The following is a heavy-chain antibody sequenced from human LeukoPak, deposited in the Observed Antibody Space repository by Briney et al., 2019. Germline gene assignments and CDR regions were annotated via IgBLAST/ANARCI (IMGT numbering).Heavy chain of an antibody. CDR2: IIPIFGTA. CDR1: GGTFSSYA. Sequence: SVKVSCKASGGTFSSYAISWVRQAPGQGLEWMGGIIPIFGTANYAQKFQGRVTITADESTSTAYMELSSLRSEDTAVYYCARPPTGGYSYGHPLDYWGQGTLVTVSS. V-gene: IGHV1-69*13. J-gene: IGHJ4*02. D-gene: IGHD5-18*01. CDR3: ARPPTGGYSYGHPLDY.